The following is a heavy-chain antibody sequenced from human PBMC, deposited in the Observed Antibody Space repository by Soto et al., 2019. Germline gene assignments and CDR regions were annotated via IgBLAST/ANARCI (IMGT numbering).Heavy chain of an antibody. CDR1: GGSISSGGYS. J-gene: IGHJ6*02. CDR2: IYHSGST. V-gene: IGHV4-30-2*01. Sequence: QLQLQESGSGLVKPSQTLSLTCAVSGGSISSGGYSWSWLRQPPGKGLEWIGYIYHSGSTYYNPSLKSRVTISVDRSKNQFSLKLSSVTDADTAVYYCARRRGFPYYYGMDVWGQGNTVTVSS. D-gene: IGHD5-12*01. CDR3: ARRRGFPYYYGMDV.